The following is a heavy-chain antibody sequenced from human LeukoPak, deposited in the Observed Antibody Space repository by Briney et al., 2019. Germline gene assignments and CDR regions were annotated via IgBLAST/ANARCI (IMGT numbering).Heavy chain of an antibody. CDR2: IKQDGSEK. J-gene: IGHJ6*02. V-gene: IGHV3-7*05. CDR1: GFTFSSYW. Sequence: GGSLRPSCAASGFTFSSYWMSWVRQAPGKGLEWVANIKQDGSEKYYVDSVKGRFTISRDNAKNSLYLQMNSLRAEDTAVYYCARVGCSSTSCPYYYYYGMDIWGQGTTVTVSS. CDR3: ARVGCSSTSCPYYYYYGMDI. D-gene: IGHD2-2*01.